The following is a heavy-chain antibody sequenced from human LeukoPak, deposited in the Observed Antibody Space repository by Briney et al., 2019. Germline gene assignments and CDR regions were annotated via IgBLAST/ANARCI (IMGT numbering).Heavy chain of an antibody. CDR2: IYYSGST. J-gene: IGHJ3*02. D-gene: IGHD7-27*01. Sequence: SETLSLTCTVSGGSISSSSYYWGWIRQPPGKGLEWIGSIYYSGSTHYNPSLKSRVIISVDTPKNQFSLKLSSVTAADTAVYYCARNGGLRGDAFDIWGQGTMVTVSS. V-gene: IGHV4-39*01. CDR3: ARNGGLRGDAFDI. CDR1: GGSISSSSYY.